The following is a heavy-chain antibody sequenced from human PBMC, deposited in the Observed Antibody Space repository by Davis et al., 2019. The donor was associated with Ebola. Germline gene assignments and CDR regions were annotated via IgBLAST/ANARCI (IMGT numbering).Heavy chain of an antibody. CDR2: ISGSGGST. V-gene: IGHV3-23*01. Sequence: GESLKISCAASGFTFSSYAMSWVRQAPGKGLEWVSAISGSGGSTYYADSVKGRFTISRDNSKNTLYLQMNSLRAEDTAVYYCARGERAYDFWSGSYYYGMDVWGQGTTVTVSS. CDR3: ARGERAYDFWSGSYYYGMDV. CDR1: GFTFSSYA. J-gene: IGHJ6*02. D-gene: IGHD3-3*01.